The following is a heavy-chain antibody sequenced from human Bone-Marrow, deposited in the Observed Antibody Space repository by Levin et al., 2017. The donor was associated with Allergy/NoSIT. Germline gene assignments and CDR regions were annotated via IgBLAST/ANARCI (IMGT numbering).Heavy chain of an antibody. CDR1: GGSISSSSYY. V-gene: IGHV4-39*07. D-gene: IGHD3-22*01. CDR2: IYYSGST. Sequence: SQTLSLTCTVSGGSISSSSYYWGWIRQPPGKGLEWIGSIYYSGSTYYNPSLKSRVTISVDTSKNQFSLKLSSVTAADTAVYYCARAVAYDYDSSGYMYFDYWGQGTLVTVSS. J-gene: IGHJ4*02. CDR3: ARAVAYDYDSSGYMYFDY.